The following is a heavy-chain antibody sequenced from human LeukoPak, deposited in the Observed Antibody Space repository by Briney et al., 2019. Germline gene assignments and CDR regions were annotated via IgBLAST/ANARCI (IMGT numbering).Heavy chain of an antibody. CDR2: IYYSGST. D-gene: IGHD4-17*01. J-gene: IGHJ4*02. V-gene: IGHV4-39*01. Sequence: PSETLSLTGTVSGGSSSSSSYYWGWIRQPPGKGLEWIGSIYYSGSTYYNPSLKSRVTISVDTSKNQFSLKLSSVTAADTAVYYCARHPTIILPLREDYFDYWGQGTLVTVSS. CDR3: ARHPTIILPLREDYFDY. CDR1: GGSSSSSSYY.